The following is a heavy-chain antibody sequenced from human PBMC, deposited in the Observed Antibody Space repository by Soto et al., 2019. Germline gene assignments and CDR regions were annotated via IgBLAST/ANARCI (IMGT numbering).Heavy chain of an antibody. CDR2: IHYSGST. CDR3: ARGYYDSSGYYTQYFHH. CDR1: GGSISSYY. Sequence: PSETLSLTCTVSGGSISSYYWSWIRQPPGKGLECIGYIHYSGSTNYNPSLKSRVTISVDTSKNQFSLRLSSVTAADTAVYYCARGYYDSSGYYTQYFHHCGQGTLVTVSS. V-gene: IGHV4-59*01. J-gene: IGHJ1*01. D-gene: IGHD3-22*01.